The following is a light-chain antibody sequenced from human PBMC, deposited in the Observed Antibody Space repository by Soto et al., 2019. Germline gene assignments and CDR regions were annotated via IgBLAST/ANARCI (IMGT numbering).Light chain of an antibody. Sequence: DIQMTQSPSTLSASVGDSVKITCRASQRISIWLAWYQQKPGTAPKLLIYKASTLESGVPSRFSGSGSGTEFTLTIGSLQPDDFATYYCQHYDGYSNSFGQGTKVEIK. CDR2: KAS. CDR1: QRISIW. V-gene: IGKV1-5*03. J-gene: IGKJ2*01. CDR3: QHYDGYSNS.